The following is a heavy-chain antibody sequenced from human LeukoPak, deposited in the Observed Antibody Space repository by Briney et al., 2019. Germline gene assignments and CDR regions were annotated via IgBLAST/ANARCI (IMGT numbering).Heavy chain of an antibody. J-gene: IGHJ4*02. V-gene: IGHV4-38-2*01. Sequence: SETLSHTCALSGYSISSGYYWGWIRRPPGKGLEWIGRIYHRGSTYYKPSLKRGVTISGETTKNQFSLKLSSVTAADTAVYYCARQGLVRGPDLYHFDYWGQGTLVTVSS. CDR1: GYSISSGYY. CDR3: ARQGLVRGPDLYHFDY. CDR2: IYHRGST. D-gene: IGHD3-10*01.